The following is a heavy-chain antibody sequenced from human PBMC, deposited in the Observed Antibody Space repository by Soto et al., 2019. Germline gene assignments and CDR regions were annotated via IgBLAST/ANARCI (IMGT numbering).Heavy chain of an antibody. CDR1: GFTFSSYA. J-gene: IGHJ4*02. D-gene: IGHD6-19*01. V-gene: IGHV3-30-3*01. Sequence: QVQLVESGGGVVQPGRSLRLSCVASGFTFSSYAMHWVRQAPGKGLEWVAVISYDGSNKYYADSVKGRFTISRDNSKNTLYLQMNSLRAEDTAVYYCAREGIAVAGTGFDYWGQGTLVTVSS. CDR3: AREGIAVAGTGFDY. CDR2: ISYDGSNK.